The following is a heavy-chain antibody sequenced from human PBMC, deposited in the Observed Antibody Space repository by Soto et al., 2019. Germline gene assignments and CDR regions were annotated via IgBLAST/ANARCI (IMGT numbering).Heavy chain of an antibody. CDR1: EFAFSGDA. CDR3: AKDHQVYSSSIAFDI. D-gene: IGHD6-6*01. CDR2: ISGSGGST. V-gene: IGHV3-23*01. J-gene: IGHJ3*02. Sequence: GGSLRQSCAASEFAFSGDAMSWVRQAPGKGLEWVSAISGSGGSTYYADSVKGRLTISRDNSKNTLYLQMNSLRAEDTAVYYCAKDHQVYSSSIAFDIWGQGTMVTVS.